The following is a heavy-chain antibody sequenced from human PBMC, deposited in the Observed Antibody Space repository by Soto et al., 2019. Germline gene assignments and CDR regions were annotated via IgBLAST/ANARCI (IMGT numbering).Heavy chain of an antibody. Sequence: PSETLSLTCTVSGGSISSYYWSWIRQPAGKGLEWIGRIYTSGSTNYNPSLKSRVTMSVDTSKNQFSLKLSSVTAADSAMYFCARAPGRAGIILFDYWGQGTLVTVSS. CDR2: IYTSGST. D-gene: IGHD3-16*02. V-gene: IGHV4-4*07. CDR3: ARAPGRAGIILFDY. CDR1: GGSISSYY. J-gene: IGHJ4*02.